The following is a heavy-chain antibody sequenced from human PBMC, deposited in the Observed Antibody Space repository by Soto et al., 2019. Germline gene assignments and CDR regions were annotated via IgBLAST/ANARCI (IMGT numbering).Heavy chain of an antibody. D-gene: IGHD3-9*01. CDR2: MNPNSGNT. V-gene: IGHV1-8*01. Sequence: ASVKVSCKASGYTFTSYDINWVRQATGQGLEWMGWMNPNSGNTGYAQKFQGRVTMTRNTSISTAYMEPSSLRSEDTAVYYCARGVFYYDILTGYQNWFDPWGQGTLVTVSS. CDR1: GYTFTSYD. CDR3: ARGVFYYDILTGYQNWFDP. J-gene: IGHJ5*02.